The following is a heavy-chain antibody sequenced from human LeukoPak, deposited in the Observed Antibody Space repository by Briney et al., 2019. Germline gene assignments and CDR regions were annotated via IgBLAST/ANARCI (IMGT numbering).Heavy chain of an antibody. CDR3: ARDSHGYSSSSHLGY. CDR1: GGSISSGGYY. D-gene: IGHD6-6*01. V-gene: IGHV4-31*03. CDR2: IYYSGCT. J-gene: IGHJ4*02. Sequence: PSETLSLTCTVSGGSISSGGYYWSWIRQHPGKGLEWIGYIYYSGCTYYNPSLKSRVTISVDTSKNQFSLKLSSVTAADTAVYYCARDSHGYSSSSHLGYWGQGTLVTVSS.